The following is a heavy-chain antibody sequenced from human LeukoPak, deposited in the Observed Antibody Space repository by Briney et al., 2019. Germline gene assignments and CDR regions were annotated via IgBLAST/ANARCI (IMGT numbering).Heavy chain of an antibody. J-gene: IGHJ4*02. CDR2: INPNSGGT. CDR1: GYTFTGYY. CDR3: ARDSMGGGAHGRFLEWPSPPELDY. V-gene: IGHV1-2*02. Sequence: GASVKVSCKASGYTFTGYYMRWVRQAPGQGLEWMGWINPNSGGTNYAQKFQGRVTMTTDTSTSTAYMELRSLRSDDTAVYYCARDSMGGGAHGRFLEWPSPPELDYWGQGTLVTVSS. D-gene: IGHD3-3*01.